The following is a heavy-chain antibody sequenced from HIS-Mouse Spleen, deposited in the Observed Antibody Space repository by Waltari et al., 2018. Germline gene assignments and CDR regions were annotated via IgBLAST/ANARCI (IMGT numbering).Heavy chain of an antibody. CDR2: INPNSGGT. CDR3: ARASAGDGHYYGMDV. D-gene: IGHD7-27*01. J-gene: IGHJ6*02. V-gene: IGHV1-2*02. Sequence: QVQLVQSGAEVKKPGASVKVSCKASGYTFTGYYMHWVRQAPGQGLEWMGWINPNSGGTNYAQKFQGRVTMTRDTSISTAYMELSRLRSDDTAVYYCARASAGDGHYYGMDVWGQGTTVTVSS. CDR1: GYTFTGYY.